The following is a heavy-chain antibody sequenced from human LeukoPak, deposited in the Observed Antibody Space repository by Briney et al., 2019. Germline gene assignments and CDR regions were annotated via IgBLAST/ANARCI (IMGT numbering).Heavy chain of an antibody. CDR1: GGSISSSSYY. CDR3: ARLETTVIYYFDY. CDR2: IYYSGST. Sequence: SQTLSLTCTVSGGSISSSSYYWGWIRQPPGKGLEWIGSIYYSGSTYYNPSLKSRVTISVDTSKNQFSLKLSFVTAADTAVYYCARLETTVIYYFDYWGQGTLVTVSS. V-gene: IGHV4-39*01. J-gene: IGHJ4*02. D-gene: IGHD4-17*01.